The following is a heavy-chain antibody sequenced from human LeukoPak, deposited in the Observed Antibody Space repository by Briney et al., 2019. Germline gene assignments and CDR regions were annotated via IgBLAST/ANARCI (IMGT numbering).Heavy chain of an antibody. CDR3: ARDSGGSGSYYYYYYMDV. Sequence: SETLSLTCTVSGYSISSAYYWGWIRQPPGQGLEWIGSISHSGSTSYSPSLKSRLTISLDTSKNQFSLKLSSVTAADTAVYYCARDSGGSGSYYYYYYMDVWGKGTTVTISS. CDR1: GYSISSAYY. J-gene: IGHJ6*03. CDR2: ISHSGST. V-gene: IGHV4-38-2*02. D-gene: IGHD3-10*01.